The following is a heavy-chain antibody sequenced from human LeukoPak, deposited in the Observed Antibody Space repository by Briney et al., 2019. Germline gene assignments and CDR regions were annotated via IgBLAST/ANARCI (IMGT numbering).Heavy chain of an antibody. J-gene: IGHJ6*02. CDR2: MNPNSGNT. V-gene: IGHV1-8*01. CDR3: AIYDFWSGYLIAGCYYSGMDV. CDR1: GYTFTSYD. D-gene: IGHD3-3*01. Sequence: ASVKVSCKASGYTFTSYDINWVRQATGQGLEWMGWMNPNSGNTGYAQKFQGRVTMTRNTSISTAYMELSSLISEDTAVYYCAIYDFWSGYLIAGCYYSGMDVWGQGTTVTVSS.